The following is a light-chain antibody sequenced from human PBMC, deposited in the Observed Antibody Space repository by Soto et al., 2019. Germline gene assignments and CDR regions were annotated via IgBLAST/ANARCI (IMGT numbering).Light chain of an antibody. V-gene: IGKV1-5*01. CDR3: QQYYSSPWT. CDR2: GAS. J-gene: IGKJ1*01. CDR1: QSISSW. Sequence: DIQMTQSPSTLSASVGDRVTITCRASQSISSWLAWYQQKPGKAPKLLIYGASSLESGVPSRFGGSGSGTEFTLTINSLQPDAFATYYCQQYYSSPWTFGQGTKVKIK.